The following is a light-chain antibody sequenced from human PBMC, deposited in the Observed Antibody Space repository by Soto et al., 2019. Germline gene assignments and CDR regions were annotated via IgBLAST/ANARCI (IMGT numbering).Light chain of an antibody. CDR3: QQYNNWPPGT. CDR2: GAS. J-gene: IGKJ3*01. CDR1: QSVSSN. Sequence: EIVMTQSPATLSVSPGERATLSCRASQSVSSNLAWYQQKPGQAPRLLIYGASTRATGIPARFSGSGSGTEFTRTIISLQSEDFAVYYCQQYNNWPPGTFGPGTKVDIK. V-gene: IGKV3-15*01.